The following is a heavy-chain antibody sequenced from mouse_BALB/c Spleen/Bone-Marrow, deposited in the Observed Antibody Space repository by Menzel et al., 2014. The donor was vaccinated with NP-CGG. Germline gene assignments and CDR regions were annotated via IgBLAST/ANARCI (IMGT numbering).Heavy chain of an antibody. D-gene: IGHD1-1*01. Sequence: EVKLVESGGGLVEPGGSLKLSCAASGFTFSSYAMSWVRQTPEKRLEWVAIINSGGSDTYYPDSVKGRFTISRDNDKNTLYLQMSSLRSEDTAMYYCARHGGGSSLWYFDVWGAGTTVTVSS. V-gene: IGHV5-9-3*01. CDR2: INSGGSDT. CDR3: ARHGGGSSLWYFDV. J-gene: IGHJ1*01. CDR1: GFTFSSYA.